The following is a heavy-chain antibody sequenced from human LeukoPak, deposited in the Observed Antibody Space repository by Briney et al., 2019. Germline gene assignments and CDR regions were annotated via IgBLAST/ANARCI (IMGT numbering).Heavy chain of an antibody. V-gene: IGHV3-23*01. CDR1: GFTFSTYA. CDR3: ARVAVPAVPYYYYYMDV. D-gene: IGHD2-2*01. CDR2: IGGSGDST. J-gene: IGHJ6*03. Sequence: GGSLRLSCAASGFTFSTYAMSWVRQAPGKGLERVSAIGGSGDSTYYADSVKGRFTTSRDNAKNSLYLQMNSLRAEDTALYYCARVAVPAVPYYYYYMDVWGKGTTVTVSS.